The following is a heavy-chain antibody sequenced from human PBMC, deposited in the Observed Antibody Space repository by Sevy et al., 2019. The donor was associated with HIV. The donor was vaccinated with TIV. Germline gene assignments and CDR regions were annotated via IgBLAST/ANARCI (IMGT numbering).Heavy chain of an antibody. D-gene: IGHD4-4*01. CDR3: ARLVYSNYYYFDY. CDR2: IYYSGST. J-gene: IGHJ4*02. CDR1: GDSISSSFYY. V-gene: IGHV4-39*01. Sequence: SETLSLTCTVSGDSISSSFYYWGWIRQPPGKGLEWIGSIYYSGSTYYNPSLKSRVTVFVDTSMNQFSLNLSSVTAADTAIYYCARLVYSNYYYFDYWGQGTLVTVSS.